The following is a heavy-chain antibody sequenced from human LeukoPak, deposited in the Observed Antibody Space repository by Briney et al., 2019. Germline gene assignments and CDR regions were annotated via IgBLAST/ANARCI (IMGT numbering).Heavy chain of an antibody. J-gene: IGHJ3*02. CDR2: ISAYNGNT. CDR3: ARAPRVLLPPAEYAFDI. CDR1: GYTFTSYG. V-gene: IGHV1-18*01. D-gene: IGHD3-10*01. Sequence: VSVKVSCKASGYTFTSYGIRWVRQAPGQGLEWMGWISAYNGNTNYAQKLQGRVTMTTDTSTSTAYMELRSLSSDEPAVYYCARAPRVLLPPAEYAFDIWGQGTIVTVSS.